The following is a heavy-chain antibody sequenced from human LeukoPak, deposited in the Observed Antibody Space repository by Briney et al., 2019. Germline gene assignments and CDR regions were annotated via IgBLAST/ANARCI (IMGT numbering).Heavy chain of an antibody. CDR3: ARSRFLEWLLTYYYGMDV. J-gene: IGHJ6*02. D-gene: IGHD3-3*01. Sequence: ASVKVSCKASGYTFTSYGISWVRQAPGQGLEWMGWISAYNGNTNYAQKFQGRVTMTTDTSTSTAYMELRSLRSDDTAVYYCARSRFLEWLLTYYYGMDVWGQGTTVTVSS. V-gene: IGHV1-18*01. CDR2: ISAYNGNT. CDR1: GYTFTSYG.